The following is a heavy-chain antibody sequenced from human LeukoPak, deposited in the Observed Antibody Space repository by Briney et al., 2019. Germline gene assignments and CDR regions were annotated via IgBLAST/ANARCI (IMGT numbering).Heavy chain of an antibody. J-gene: IGHJ4*02. Sequence: GGSLRLSCVASRFTVSNNHMNWVRQAPGKGLEWVSSISRSSDYIYYADSVKGRFTISRDNAKNSLYLQMNSLRAEDTAVYYCARDESISSWSVDYWGQGTLVTVSS. V-gene: IGHV3-21*01. CDR1: RFTVSNNH. CDR2: ISRSSDYI. D-gene: IGHD6-13*01. CDR3: ARDESISSWSVDY.